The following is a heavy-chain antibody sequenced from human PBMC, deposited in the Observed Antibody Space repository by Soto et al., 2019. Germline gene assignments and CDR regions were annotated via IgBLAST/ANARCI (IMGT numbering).Heavy chain of an antibody. CDR1: GFTFSNYA. Sequence: EVQLLESGGGLVQPGGSLRLSCAASGFTFSNYAMSWVRQAPGKGLEWVSSIGSGADTYHADSVKGRFTISRDNSKNTVFLQRNSRRGEDTAGYYCAKTGQFDSWGQGTLVTVSS. CDR2: IGSGADT. D-gene: IGHD3-9*01. CDR3: AKTGQFDS. J-gene: IGHJ4*02. V-gene: IGHV3-23*01.